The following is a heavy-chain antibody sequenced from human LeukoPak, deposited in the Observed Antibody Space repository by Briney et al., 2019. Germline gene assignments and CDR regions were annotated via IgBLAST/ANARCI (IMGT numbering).Heavy chain of an antibody. D-gene: IGHD4-23*01. CDR3: ARVDTVVSYFDY. V-gene: IGHV3-21*01. Sequence: PGGSLRLSCAASGFTFSSYSMNWVRQAPGKGLEWVSSISSSSSYIYYADSVKGRFTISRDNAKNSLYLQMNSLRAEDTAVYYCARVDTVVSYFDYWGQGTLVTVSS. CDR2: ISSSSSYI. J-gene: IGHJ4*02. CDR1: GFTFSSYS.